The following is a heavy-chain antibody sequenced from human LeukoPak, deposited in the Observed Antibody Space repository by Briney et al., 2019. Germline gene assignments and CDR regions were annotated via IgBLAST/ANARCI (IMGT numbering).Heavy chain of an antibody. CDR2: INPNSGGT. D-gene: IGHD2-2*01. CDR1: GYTFTGYY. V-gene: IGHV1-2*02. CDR3: ARPDCSSTSCYAFDI. J-gene: IGHJ3*02. Sequence: ASVKVSCKASGYTFTGYYMHWVRQAPGQGLEWMGWINPNSGGTNYAQKFQGRVTMTRDTSISTAYMELSRLRSDDTAVYYCARPDCSSTSCYAFDIWGQGTMVTVSS.